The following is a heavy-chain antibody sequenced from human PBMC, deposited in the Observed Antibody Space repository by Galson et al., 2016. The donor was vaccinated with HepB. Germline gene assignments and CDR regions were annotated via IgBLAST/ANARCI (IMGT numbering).Heavy chain of an antibody. CDR1: GYTFTSYY. V-gene: IGHV1-46*01. Sequence: SVKVSCKASGYTFTSYYMHWVRQAPGQGLEWMGIINPSGGSTSYAQKFQGRVTMTRDTSTSTVDMELSSLRSEDTAVYYCARAGYCSSTSCPGEYYYGMEVWGQGTTVTVSS. CDR2: INPSGGST. D-gene: IGHD2-2*01. CDR3: ARAGYCSSTSCPGEYYYGMEV. J-gene: IGHJ6*02.